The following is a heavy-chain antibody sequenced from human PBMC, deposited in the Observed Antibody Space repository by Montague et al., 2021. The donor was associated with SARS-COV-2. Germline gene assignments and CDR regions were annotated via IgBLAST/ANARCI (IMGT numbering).Heavy chain of an antibody. CDR2: IDWDDDK. D-gene: IGHD4-23*01. J-gene: IGHJ4*02. V-gene: IGHV2-70*01. CDR1: GFSLSASGMC. CDR3: ARSYSTTVVTRAFDY. Sequence: VKPTQTLTLTCTLSGFSLSASGMCVSWIRQPPGKALEWLTLIDWDDDKYYSTSLKTRLTISKDTSKNQVVLTMTNMDPVDTATYYCARSYSTTVVTRAFDYWGQGTLVTVSS.